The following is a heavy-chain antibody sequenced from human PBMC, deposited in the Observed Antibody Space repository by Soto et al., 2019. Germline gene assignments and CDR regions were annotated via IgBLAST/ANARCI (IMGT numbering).Heavy chain of an antibody. CDR2: ISSSSSTI. J-gene: IGHJ4*02. D-gene: IGHD6-6*01. CDR3: AREFSRSDSSSSGYFDY. Sequence: GGSLRLSCAASGFTFSSYSMNWVRQAPGKGLEWVSYISSSSSTIYYADSVKGRFTISRDNAKNSLYLQMNSLRAEDTAVYYCAREFSRSDSSSSGYFDYWGQGTLVTVSS. CDR1: GFTFSSYS. V-gene: IGHV3-48*01.